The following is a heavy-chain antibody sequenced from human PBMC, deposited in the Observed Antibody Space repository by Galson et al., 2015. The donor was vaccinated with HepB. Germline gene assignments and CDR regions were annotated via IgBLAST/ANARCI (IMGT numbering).Heavy chain of an antibody. J-gene: IGHJ6*02. CDR3: AIPLKTHVLRFLEWSRDYYYYGMDV. CDR1: GYTFTSYY. CDR2: INPSGGST. V-gene: IGHV1-46*01. D-gene: IGHD3-3*01. Sequence: SVKVSCKASGYTFTSYYMHWVRQAPGQGLEWMGIINPSGGSTSYAQKFQGRVTMTRDTSTSTVYMELSSLRSEDTAVYYCAIPLKTHVLRFLEWSRDYYYYGMDVWGQGTTVTVSS.